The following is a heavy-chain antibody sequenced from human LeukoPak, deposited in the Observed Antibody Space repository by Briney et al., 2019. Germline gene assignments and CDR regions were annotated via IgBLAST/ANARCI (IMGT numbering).Heavy chain of an antibody. J-gene: IGHJ4*02. V-gene: IGHV1-18*01. CDR2: ISAYNGNT. CDR1: GYTVTRYG. D-gene: IGHD3-10*01. CDR3: ARDLLYHHGSGSYPSPVDY. Sequence: ASVKLSSKASGYTVTRYGISFVREAPGQGLEWMGWISAYNGNTNYAHNLQGRVTMTTDTSTSTPFIELRSLRSDDTDLYKHARDLLYHHGSGSYPSPVDYCRQPTLLTVSS.